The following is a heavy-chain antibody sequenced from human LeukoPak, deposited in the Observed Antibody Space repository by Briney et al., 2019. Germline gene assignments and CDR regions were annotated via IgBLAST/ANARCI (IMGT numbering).Heavy chain of an antibody. V-gene: IGHV1-46*01. CDR2: INPSGGST. CDR1: GYTFTSYY. J-gene: IGHJ4*02. CDR3: ATNIRESWYGPDY. D-gene: IGHD6-13*01. Sequence: GASVKVSCKASGYTFTSYYMHWVRQAPGQGLEWMGIINPSGGSTSYAQKFQGRVTMTRDMSTSTVYMELSSLRSEDTAVDYCATNIRESWYGPDYWGQGTLVTVSS.